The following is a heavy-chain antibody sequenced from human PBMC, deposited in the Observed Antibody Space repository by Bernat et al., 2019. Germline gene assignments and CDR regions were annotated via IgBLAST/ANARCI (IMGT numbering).Heavy chain of an antibody. D-gene: IGHD5-18*01. CDR2: IYYSGST. Sequence: QVQLQESGPGLVKPSQTLSLTCTVSGGSISSGGYYWSWIRQHPGKGLEWIGYIYYSGSTYYNPSLKSRGTISVDTSKNQFSLKLSSVTAADTAVDYCASEAAMANKDNWFDPWGQGTLVTVSS. CDR3: ASEAAMANKDNWFDP. CDR1: GGSISSGGYY. J-gene: IGHJ5*02. V-gene: IGHV4-31*03.